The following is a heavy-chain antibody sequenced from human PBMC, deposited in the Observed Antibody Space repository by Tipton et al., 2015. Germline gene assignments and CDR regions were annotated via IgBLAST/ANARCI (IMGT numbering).Heavy chain of an antibody. CDR1: GDTVSSNRAA. Sequence: GLVKPSQTLLLTCAIFGDTVSSNRAAWHWIRQSPSRGLEWLGRTYYRSKWYNDYAVSVKSRITINPGTSKNQFSLQLNSVTPEDTAVYYCARDWFGRFLDYWGQGTLVSVSS. J-gene: IGHJ4*02. CDR2: TYYRSKWYN. D-gene: IGHD3-16*01. V-gene: IGHV6-1*01. CDR3: ARDWFGRFLDY.